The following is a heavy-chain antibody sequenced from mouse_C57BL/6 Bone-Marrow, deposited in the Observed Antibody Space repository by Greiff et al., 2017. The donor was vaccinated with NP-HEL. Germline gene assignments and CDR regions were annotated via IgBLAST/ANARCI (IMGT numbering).Heavy chain of an antibody. CDR2: IWGVGST. CDR3: ASGGYLAY. Sequence: VQLKESGPGLVAPSQSLSITCTVSGFSLTSYGVDWVRQSPGKGLEWLGVIWGVGSTNYNSALKSRLSISKDNSKSQVFLKMNSLQTDDTAMYYCASGGYLAYWGQGTLVTVSA. V-gene: IGHV2-6*01. CDR1: GFSLTSYG. J-gene: IGHJ3*01. D-gene: IGHD2-2*01.